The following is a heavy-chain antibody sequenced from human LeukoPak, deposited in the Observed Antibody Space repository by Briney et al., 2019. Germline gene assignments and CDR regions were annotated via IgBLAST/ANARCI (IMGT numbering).Heavy chain of an antibody. CDR1: GGSISNYY. D-gene: IGHD3-10*01. J-gene: IGHJ5*02. CDR3: ARNIRMVRGVYNWFDP. Sequence: PSETLSLTCTVSGGSISNYYWSWIRQPPGKGLEWIGYIYYSGSTKYNPSLKSRVTISVETSKNQFSLKLSAVAAEDTAVYYCARNIRMVRGVYNWFDPWGQGTLVTVSS. CDR2: IYYSGST. V-gene: IGHV4-59*12.